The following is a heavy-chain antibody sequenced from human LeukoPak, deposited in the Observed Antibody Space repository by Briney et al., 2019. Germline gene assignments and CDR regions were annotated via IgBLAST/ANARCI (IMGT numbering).Heavy chain of an antibody. CDR3: ARGEGGDLPFDY. CDR1: GFTFSDYY. J-gene: IGHJ4*02. D-gene: IGHD3-16*01. V-gene: IGHV3-11*04. CDR2: ISSSGTSI. Sequence: GGSLRLSCAASGFTFSDYYMSWIRQAPGKGLEWVSYISSSGTSIYYADSLKGRFTISRDNAKNSLYLQMYSLRAGDTAVYYCARGEGGDLPFDYWGQGTLVTVSS.